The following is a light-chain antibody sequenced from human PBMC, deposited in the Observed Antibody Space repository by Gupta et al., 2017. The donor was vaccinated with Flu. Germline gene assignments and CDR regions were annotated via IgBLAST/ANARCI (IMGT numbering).Light chain of an antibody. CDR2: MAS. CDR3: QQENRYSRT. CDR1: QSISSW. Sequence: THMTPSPSSVCASVADIAPIISRASQSISSWLAWNQQKPGKPPKLLIYMASTLETGVPSRFDGSGSGTEFTLTISSLQPDDFATYYCQQENRYSRTFGEGTKVEIK. V-gene: IGKV1-5*03. J-gene: IGKJ1*01.